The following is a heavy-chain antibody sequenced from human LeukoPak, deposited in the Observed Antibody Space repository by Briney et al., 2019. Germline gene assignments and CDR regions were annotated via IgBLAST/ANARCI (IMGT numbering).Heavy chain of an antibody. CDR3: ARDADTSSHYSYLDY. V-gene: IGHV3-33*01. D-gene: IGHD3-22*01. CDR1: GFTLSTYG. CDR2: MWADGNRG. J-gene: IGHJ4*02. Sequence: PGGSLRLSCVVSGFTLSTYGIHWVRQASGKGLEWVAVMWADGNRGYYAESVKGRFTVSRDTSKNTVYLQMDRLRAEDTAVYYCARDADTSSHYSYLDYWGQGTLVTVSS.